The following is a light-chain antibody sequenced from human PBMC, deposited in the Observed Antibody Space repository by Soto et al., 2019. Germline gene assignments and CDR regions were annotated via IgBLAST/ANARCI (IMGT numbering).Light chain of an antibody. V-gene: IGLV2-14*01. CDR3: SSYTSSSTI. CDR2: DVS. J-gene: IGLJ2*01. Sequence: QSALTQPASVSGSPGQSITISCTGISSDVGGYNYVSWYQQHPGKAPKLMIYDVSNRPSGVSNRFSGSKSGNTASQTISGLQAEDEADYYCSSYTSSSTIFGGGTKVTVL. CDR1: SSDVGGYNY.